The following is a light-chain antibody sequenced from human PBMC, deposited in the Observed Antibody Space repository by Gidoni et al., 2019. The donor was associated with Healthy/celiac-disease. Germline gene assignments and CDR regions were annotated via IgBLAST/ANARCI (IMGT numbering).Light chain of an antibody. CDR1: QSVLYSSNNKNY. J-gene: IGKJ2*01. CDR3: QQYYSTPVT. CDR2: WAS. V-gene: IGKV4-1*01. Sequence: DSVMTQSPDSLAVSLGERATINCKSSQSVLYSSNNKNYLAWYQQKPGQPPKLLIYWASTRDSGVPDRFSGSGSGTDFTLTISSLQAEDVAVYYCQQYYSTPVTFGQGTKLEIK.